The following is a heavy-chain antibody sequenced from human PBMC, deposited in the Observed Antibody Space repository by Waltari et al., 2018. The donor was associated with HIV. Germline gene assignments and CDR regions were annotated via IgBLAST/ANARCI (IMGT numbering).Heavy chain of an antibody. CDR2: MYFPGGT. CDR3: ARRHSSWSWFDP. Sequence: QLQLQESGPGLVKPSETLSLTCTVSGDSVTSSGFYWGWIRPPPGKGLEWTGAMYFPGGTFYIPSRKRRVTISGDTSMNQFSLKLTSVAAADRAVYYCARRHSSWSWFDPWGQGTLVTVSS. V-gene: IGHV4-39*01. J-gene: IGHJ5*02. CDR1: GDSVTSSGFY. D-gene: IGHD6-13*01.